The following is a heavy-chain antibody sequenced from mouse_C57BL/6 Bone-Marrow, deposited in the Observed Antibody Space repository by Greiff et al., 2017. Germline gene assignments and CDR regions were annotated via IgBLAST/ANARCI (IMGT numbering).Heavy chain of an antibody. CDR3: ATLEFDGSSGDWYFDV. CDR2: IYPRDGST. J-gene: IGHJ1*03. CDR1: GYTFTSYD. D-gene: IGHD1-1*01. Sequence: VQLQQSGPELVKPGASVKLSCKASGYTFTSYDINWVKQRPGQGLEWIGWIYPRDGSTKYNEKFKGKGTLTVDTSSSTAYMELHSLTSEGSAVYFCATLEFDGSSGDWYFDVWGTGTTVTVSS. V-gene: IGHV1-85*01.